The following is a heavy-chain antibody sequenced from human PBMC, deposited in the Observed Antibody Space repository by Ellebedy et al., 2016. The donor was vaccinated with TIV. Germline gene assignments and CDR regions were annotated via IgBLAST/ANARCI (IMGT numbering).Heavy chain of an antibody. J-gene: IGHJ4*02. CDR1: GGTFSSYA. Sequence: SVKVSCXASGGTFSSYAISWVRQAPGQGLEWMGGIIPIFGTANYAQKFQGRVTITADESTSTAYMELSSLRSEDTAVYYCARSIAARRPPFDYWGQGTLVTVSS. V-gene: IGHV1-69*13. CDR3: ARSIAARRPPFDY. CDR2: IIPIFGTA. D-gene: IGHD6-6*01.